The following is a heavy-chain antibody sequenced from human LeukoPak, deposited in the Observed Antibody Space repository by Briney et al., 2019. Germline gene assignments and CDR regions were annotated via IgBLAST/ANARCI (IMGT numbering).Heavy chain of an antibody. D-gene: IGHD5-24*01. V-gene: IGHV3-30-3*01. CDR1: GXTFXSYA. Sequence: LXLPXXXXGXTFXSYAMHWVRQAPXKXLEWVAVISYDGSNKYYADSVKGRFTISRDNSRNTLYLQMNSLRAEDTAVYYCARDLEMATTYAFDYWGQGTLVTVSS. CDR3: ARDLEMATTYAFDY. CDR2: ISYDGSNK. J-gene: IGHJ4*02.